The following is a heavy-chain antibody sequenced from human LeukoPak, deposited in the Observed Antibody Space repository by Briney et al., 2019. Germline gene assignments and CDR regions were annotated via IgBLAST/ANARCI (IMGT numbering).Heavy chain of an antibody. Sequence: GGSLRLSCAASGFTFSSYAMSWVRQAPGKGLEWVSAISGSGGSTYYADSVKGRFTISRDNSKNTLYLQMNSLRAEDTAVYYCAAFMFRGVIVEDYWGQGTLVTVSS. V-gene: IGHV3-23*01. CDR3: AAFMFRGVIVEDY. CDR2: ISGSGGST. J-gene: IGHJ4*02. CDR1: GFTFSSYA. D-gene: IGHD3-10*01.